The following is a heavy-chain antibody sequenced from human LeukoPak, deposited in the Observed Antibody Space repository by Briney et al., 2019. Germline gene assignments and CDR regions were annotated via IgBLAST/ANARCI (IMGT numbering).Heavy chain of an antibody. CDR1: GGSISSGGYS. CDR3: ARGRDYGDYAIDY. D-gene: IGHD4-17*01. Sequence: PSETLSLTRAVSGGSISSGGYSWSWIRQPPGKGLEWIGYIYHSRSTYYNPSLKSRVTISVDRSKNQFSLKLSSVTAADTAVYYCARGRDYGDYAIDYWGQGTLVTVSS. J-gene: IGHJ4*02. CDR2: IYHSRST. V-gene: IGHV4-30-2*01.